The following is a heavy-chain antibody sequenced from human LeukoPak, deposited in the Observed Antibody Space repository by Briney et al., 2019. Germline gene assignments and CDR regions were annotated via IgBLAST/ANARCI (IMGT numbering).Heavy chain of an antibody. CDR2: INSDGSST. D-gene: IGHD6-19*01. CDR3: ARGEAVYAVAEYYFDY. CDR1: GFTFSSYW. V-gene: IGHV3-74*01. Sequence: GGSLRHSCAASGFTFSSYWMHWVRQAPGKGLVWVSRINSDGSSTSYADSVKGRFTISRDNAKNTLYLQMNSLRAEDTAVYYCARGEAVYAVAEYYFDYWGQGTLVTVSS. J-gene: IGHJ4*02.